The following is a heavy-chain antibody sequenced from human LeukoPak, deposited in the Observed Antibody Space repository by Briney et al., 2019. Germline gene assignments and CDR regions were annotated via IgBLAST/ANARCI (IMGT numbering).Heavy chain of an antibody. CDR3: AKGLRGTPVDY. CDR2: ISGGGGST. D-gene: IGHD1-1*01. J-gene: IGHJ4*02. CDR1: GFTFSNYV. V-gene: IGHV3-23*01. Sequence: GGSLRLSCAASGFTFSNYVMSWVRQAPGKGLVWVSAISGGGGSTYYADSVKGRFTISRDNSKNTLYLQMNSLRAEDTAVYYCAKGLRGTPVDYWGQGTLVTVSS.